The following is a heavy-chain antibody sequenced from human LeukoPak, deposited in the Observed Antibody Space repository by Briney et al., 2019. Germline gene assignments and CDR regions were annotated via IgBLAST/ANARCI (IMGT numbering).Heavy chain of an antibody. CDR1: GITLSNYG. Sequence: GGSLRLSCAVSGITLSNYGMSWVRQAPGKGLEWLAGITGSGGSTNYADSVKGRFTIPRDNAKNTLYLQMNSLRAEDTAVYFCAKRGVVIRVILVGFHKEAYYFDSWGQGALVTVSS. J-gene: IGHJ4*02. CDR3: AKRGVVIRVILVGFHKEAYYFDS. V-gene: IGHV3-23*01. CDR2: ITGSGGST. D-gene: IGHD3-10*01.